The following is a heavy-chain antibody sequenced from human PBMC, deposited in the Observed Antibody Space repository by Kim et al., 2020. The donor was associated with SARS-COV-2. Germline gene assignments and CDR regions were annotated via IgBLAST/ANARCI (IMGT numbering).Heavy chain of an antibody. CDR1: GGSINSYH. Sequence: SETLSLTCTVSGGSINSYHWSWIRQPPGKGLEWIGYIYYTGSTNYNPSLKSRVTISVDTSKNQFSLKLSSVTAADTAVYYCARDTGGMDVWGQGTTVTVSS. D-gene: IGHD3-10*01. V-gene: IGHV4-59*01. J-gene: IGHJ6*02. CDR2: IYYTGST. CDR3: ARDTGGMDV.